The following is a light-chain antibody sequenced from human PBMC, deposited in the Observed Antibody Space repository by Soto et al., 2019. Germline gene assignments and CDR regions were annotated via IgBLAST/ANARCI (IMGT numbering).Light chain of an antibody. Sequence: QSALTQPASVSGSPGQSITISCTGTSSDVGGYSCVSWYRQYPGKAPKLIIFEVIHRSSGVSNRFSGSKSGNTASLTISGLQTEDEADYYCSSYTSSTTPLIFGGGTKLTVL. V-gene: IGLV2-14*01. J-gene: IGLJ2*01. CDR2: EVI. CDR3: SSYTSSTTPLI. CDR1: SSDVGGYSC.